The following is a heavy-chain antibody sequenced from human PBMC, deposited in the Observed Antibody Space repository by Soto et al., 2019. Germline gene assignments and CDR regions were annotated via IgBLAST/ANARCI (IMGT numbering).Heavy chain of an antibody. D-gene: IGHD6-13*01. V-gene: IGHV1-3*01. CDR2: INVATGNA. J-gene: IGHJ4*02. CDR1: GYTFTRNH. Sequence: QVHLVQSGAEVKKPGASAKVSCKASGYTFTRNHMHWVRQAPGQGLEWMGFINVATGNARYSRKFQGRLFLTRDTSASTTDMELSGLTTEVTAVYYCARAGSFASLAAIDYGGQGTPVTVSS. CDR3: ARAGSFASLAAIDY.